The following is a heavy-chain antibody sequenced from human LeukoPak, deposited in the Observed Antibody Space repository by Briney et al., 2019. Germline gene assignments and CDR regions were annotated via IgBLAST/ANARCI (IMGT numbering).Heavy chain of an antibody. J-gene: IGHJ6*03. Sequence: GSSLRRSCAASGFIFSRNVMHWVRQAPGKGLEWVALISYDGNNKFYADSVKGRFTISRDNSRNTLYLEMNSLRGEDAAVYSCARGGIPTGPYYYFYYMDAWGKGTAVAVSS. V-gene: IGHV3-30*01. CDR1: GFIFSRNV. CDR3: ARGGIPTGPYYYFYYMDA. CDR2: ISYDGNNK. D-gene: IGHD3-10*01.